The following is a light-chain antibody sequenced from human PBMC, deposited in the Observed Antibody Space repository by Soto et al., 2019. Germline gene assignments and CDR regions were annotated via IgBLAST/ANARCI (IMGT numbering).Light chain of an antibody. CDR3: QRYGSSPLYA. Sequence: EIVLTQSPGTLSLSPGERAIFSCRTSQTVNTEFLAWYQQKPALAPRLLIHGTSNRATGIPDRFSGSGSGTDFTLTISALEPEDFAVYYCQRYGSSPLYAFGQGTKLEI. CDR2: GTS. J-gene: IGKJ2*01. V-gene: IGKV3-20*01. CDR1: QTVNTEF.